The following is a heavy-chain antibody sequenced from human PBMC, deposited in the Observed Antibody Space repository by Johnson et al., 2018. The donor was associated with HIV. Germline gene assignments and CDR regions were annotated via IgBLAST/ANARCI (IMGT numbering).Heavy chain of an antibody. Sequence: QVQLVESGGGVVQPGRSVRLSCAVSGLNFSDYGMHWVRQAPGRGLEWVSIISFDGTTEYYTDSVKGRFTISRDNAKNSLYLQMNSLRAEDTALYYCARVLGFTIDAFDLWGRGTMVTVSS. CDR2: ISFDGTTE. CDR1: GLNFSDYG. CDR3: ARVLGFTIDAFDL. J-gene: IGHJ3*01. D-gene: IGHD5-24*01. V-gene: IGHV3-30*03.